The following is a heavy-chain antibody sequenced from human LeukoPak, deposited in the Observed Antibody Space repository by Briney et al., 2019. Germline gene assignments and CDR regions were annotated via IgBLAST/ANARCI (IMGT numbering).Heavy chain of an antibody. Sequence: SETLSLTCTVSGGSISSDYWSWIRQPPGKGLEYIGFIYSSGTSNYNPSLKSRVTMSVDTPKIQLSLKLRSVTAADTAVYYCARGMYDLQLGAWFDPWGRGTLVTVSS. CDR3: ARGMYDLQLGAWFDP. D-gene: IGHD3-3*01. CDR2: IYSSGTS. CDR1: GGSISSDY. V-gene: IGHV4-59*01. J-gene: IGHJ5*02.